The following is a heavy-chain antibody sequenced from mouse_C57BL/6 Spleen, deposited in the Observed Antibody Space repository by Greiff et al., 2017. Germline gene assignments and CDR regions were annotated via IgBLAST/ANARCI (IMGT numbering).Heavy chain of an antibody. CDR2: ISYDGSN. CDR1: GYSITSGYY. J-gene: IGHJ2*01. Sequence: ESGPGLVKPSQSLSLTCSVTGYSITSGYYWNWIRQFPGNKLEWMGYISYDGSNNYNPSLKNRISITRDTSKNQFFLKLNSVTTEDTATYYCARDETGGGYFDYWGQGTTLTVSS. V-gene: IGHV3-6*01. D-gene: IGHD4-1*01. CDR3: ARDETGGGYFDY.